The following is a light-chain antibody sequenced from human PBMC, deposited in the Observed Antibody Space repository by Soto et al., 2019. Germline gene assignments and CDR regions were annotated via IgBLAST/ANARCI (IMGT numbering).Light chain of an antibody. CDR2: EVN. CDR3: FSFTTTRTHV. Sequence: QSALTQPASLSGSPGQSITISCTRTSSDIGAYDYVSWFQQHPGKAPKLMISEVNNRPSGVSNRFSGSKSGNTAYLPISGLQVEDEAEYFCFSFTTTRTHVFGTGTKVTVL. J-gene: IGLJ1*01. CDR1: SSDIGAYDY. V-gene: IGLV2-14*01.